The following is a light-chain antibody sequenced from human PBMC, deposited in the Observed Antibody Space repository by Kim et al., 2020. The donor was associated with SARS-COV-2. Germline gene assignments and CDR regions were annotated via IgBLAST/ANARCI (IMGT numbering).Light chain of an antibody. CDR1: QSVSNSF. V-gene: IGKV3-20*01. CDR2: GAS. J-gene: IGKJ2*01. Sequence: SPGERATLSCRARQSVSNSFLAWYQHKPGQAPRLLIYGASTRATGIPDRFSGSGSGTDFTLTISRLEPEDIAVYYCQQYNSSPYTFGQGTKLEI. CDR3: QQYNSSPYT.